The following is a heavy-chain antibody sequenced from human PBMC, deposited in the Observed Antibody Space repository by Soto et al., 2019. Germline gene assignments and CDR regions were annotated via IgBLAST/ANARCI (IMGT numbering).Heavy chain of an antibody. D-gene: IGHD2-2*02. CDR2: ISSSGSTI. CDR1: GFTFSDYY. V-gene: IGHV3-11*01. CDR3: ARAIRYCSSTSCYNDCYYGMDV. Sequence: KPGGSLRLSCAASGFTFSDYYMSWIRQAPGKGLEWVSYISSSGSTIYYADSVKGRFTISGDNAKNSLYLQMNSLRAEDTAVYYCARAIRYCSSTSCYNDCYYGMDVWGQGTTVTV. J-gene: IGHJ6*02.